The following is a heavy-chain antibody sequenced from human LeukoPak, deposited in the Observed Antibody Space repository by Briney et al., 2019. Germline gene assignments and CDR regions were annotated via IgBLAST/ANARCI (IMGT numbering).Heavy chain of an antibody. J-gene: IGHJ5*02. Sequence: KASETLSLTCTVSGGSISSYYWSWIRQPPGKGLEWIGYIYYSGSTNYSPSLKSRVTISVDTSKNQFSLKLNSVTAADTAVYYCARGLRSYDNSGYYWFDPWGQGTLVTVSS. D-gene: IGHD3-22*01. CDR3: ARGLRSYDNSGYYWFDP. CDR2: IYYSGST. CDR1: GGSISSYY. V-gene: IGHV4-59*01.